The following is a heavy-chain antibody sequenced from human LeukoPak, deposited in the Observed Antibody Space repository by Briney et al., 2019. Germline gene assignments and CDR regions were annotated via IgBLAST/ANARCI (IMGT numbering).Heavy chain of an antibody. D-gene: IGHD1-1*01. CDR3: ARLLRSYKPPLYYGRDV. CDR1: GGSISSYY. J-gene: IGHJ6*02. CDR2: IYYSGST. V-gene: IGHV4-59*08. Sequence: SETLSLTCTVSGGSISSYYWSWIRQPPGKGLEWIGYIYYSGSTDYNPSLKSRVTISVDTSKNQFSLKLSSVTAADTAVYYCARLLRSYKPPLYYGRDVGGQGTPVPVPS.